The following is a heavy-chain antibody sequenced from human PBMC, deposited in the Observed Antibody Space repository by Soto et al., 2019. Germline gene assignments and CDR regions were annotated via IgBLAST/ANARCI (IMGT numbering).Heavy chain of an antibody. J-gene: IGHJ4*02. CDR3: AMERYIVMVVAATRGSYFDY. CDR2: ISGSGGST. CDR1: GFTFSSYV. D-gene: IGHD2-15*01. V-gene: IGHV3-23*01. Sequence: EVQLLESGGGLVQPGGSLRLSCAASGFTFSSYVMSWVRQAPGKGLEWVSAISGSGGSTYYADSVKGRFTISRDNSKNTLYLQMNSLRAEDTAVYYCAMERYIVMVVAATRGSYFDYWGQGTLVTVSS.